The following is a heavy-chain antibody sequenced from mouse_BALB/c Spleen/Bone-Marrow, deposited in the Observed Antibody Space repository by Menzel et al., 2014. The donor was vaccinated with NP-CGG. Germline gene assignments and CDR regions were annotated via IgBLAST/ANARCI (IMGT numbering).Heavy chain of an antibody. CDR2: IDPRTANT. Sequence: VQLVESGAELAKPGASVKMSCKVSDYTFTSYWIHWVKQRPGQGLEWIGYIDPRTANTEYSQKFKDKATLTADKSSSTAYMQLSSLTSKDSAVYYCARYWDAYWGQGTLVTVSA. CDR3: ARYWDAY. CDR1: DYTFTSYW. J-gene: IGHJ3*01. D-gene: IGHD4-1*01. V-gene: IGHV1-7*01.